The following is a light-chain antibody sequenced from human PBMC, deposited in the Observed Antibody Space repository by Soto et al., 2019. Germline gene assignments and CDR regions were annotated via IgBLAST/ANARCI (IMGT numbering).Light chain of an antibody. V-gene: IGLV2-8*01. J-gene: IGLJ2*01. CDR3: SSYGGFNNVL. Sequence: ALTQPPSASGSPGQSVTISCTGAGTDVGQYNYVSWYQQHPGKAPKLLIHHVSRRPSGVPARFSGSKSGNTASLTVSGLQTEDEADYYCSSYGGFNNVLFGGGTKVTVL. CDR1: GTDVGQYNY. CDR2: HVS.